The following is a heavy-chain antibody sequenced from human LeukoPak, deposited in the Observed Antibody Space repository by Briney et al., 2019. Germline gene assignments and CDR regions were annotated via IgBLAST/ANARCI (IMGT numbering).Heavy chain of an antibody. Sequence: SETLSLTCTVSGGSISSYYWSWIRQPPGEGLEWIGYIYYSGSTNYNPSLKSRVTISVDTSKNQFSLKLSSVTAADTAVYYCARMSYSSGWQYNWFDPWGQGTLVTVSS. CDR2: IYYSGST. CDR1: GGSISSYY. D-gene: IGHD6-19*01. CDR3: ARMSYSSGWQYNWFDP. J-gene: IGHJ5*02. V-gene: IGHV4-59*01.